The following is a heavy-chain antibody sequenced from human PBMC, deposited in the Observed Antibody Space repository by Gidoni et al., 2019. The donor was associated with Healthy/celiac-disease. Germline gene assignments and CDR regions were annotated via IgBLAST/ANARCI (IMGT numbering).Heavy chain of an antibody. V-gene: IGHV3-23*01. CDR1: VFTFSSYA. CDR2: ISGSGGST. Sequence: EVQLLESGGGLVQPGGSLRLSCAASVFTFSSYAMSWVRQAPGKGLEGVSAISGSGGSTYYADSVKGRFTISRDKSKNTLYLQMNSLRAEDTAVYYCAKDPIAAPSWWFDPWGQGTLVTVSS. J-gene: IGHJ5*02. CDR3: AKDPIAAPSWWFDP. D-gene: IGHD6-13*01.